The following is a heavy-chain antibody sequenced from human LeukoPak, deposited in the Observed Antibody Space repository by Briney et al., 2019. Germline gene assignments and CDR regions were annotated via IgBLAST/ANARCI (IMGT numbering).Heavy chain of an antibody. CDR2: ISYDGSNK. J-gene: IGHJ4*02. CDR3: AKGGVPVVSPAVN. V-gene: IGHV3-30-3*01. D-gene: IGHD2-2*01. Sequence: GGSLRLSCAASGFTFSSYAMHWVRQAPGKGLEWVAVISYDGSNKYYADSVKGRFTISRDNSKNTLYLQMNSLRAEDTAVYYCAKGGVPVVSPAVNWGQGTLVTVSS. CDR1: GFTFSSYA.